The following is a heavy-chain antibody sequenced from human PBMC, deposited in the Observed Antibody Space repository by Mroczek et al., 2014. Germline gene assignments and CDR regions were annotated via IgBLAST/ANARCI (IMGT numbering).Heavy chain of an antibody. Sequence: VQLVQSGGGLVKPGGSLRLSCAASGFTFSSYSMNWVRQAPGKGLEWVSSISSSSSYIYYADSVKGRFTISRDNAKNSLYLQMNSLRAEDTAVYYCARLTRGSHIVVVTAGSGGMDVWGQGTHGHPSP. D-gene: IGHD2-21*02. J-gene: IGHJ6*02. CDR3: ARLTRGSHIVVVTAGSGGMDV. V-gene: IGHV3-21*01. CDR2: ISSSSSYI. CDR1: GFTFSSYS.